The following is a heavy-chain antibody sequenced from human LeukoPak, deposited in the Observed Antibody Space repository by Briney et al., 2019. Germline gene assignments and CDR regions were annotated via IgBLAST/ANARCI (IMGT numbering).Heavy chain of an antibody. J-gene: IGHJ4*02. Sequence: ASVKVSCKASGYTFTDQYIHWVRQAPGQGLEWMGWNNPNSGATKYAQKFQGRVTMTRDTSISTAYMELSGLRSDDTAVYYCAIDGSTWYYFDYWGQGTLVTVSS. V-gene: IGHV1-2*02. CDR2: NNPNSGAT. CDR3: AIDGSTWYYFDY. CDR1: GYTFTDQY. D-gene: IGHD6-13*01.